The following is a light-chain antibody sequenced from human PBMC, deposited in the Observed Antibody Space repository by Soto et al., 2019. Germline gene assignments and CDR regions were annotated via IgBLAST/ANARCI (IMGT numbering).Light chain of an antibody. Sequence: DIQMTHSPSSLSASVGDRVTVSFRASHSINNYLNWYQQKPGKAPKLLIYAASSLQSGVPSRFSGTGSGTDFTLTISGLQPEDFAIYYCQQTFGKPLVTFGQGTRLEIK. J-gene: IGKJ5*01. CDR2: AAS. V-gene: IGKV1-39*01. CDR1: HSINNY. CDR3: QQTFGKPLVT.